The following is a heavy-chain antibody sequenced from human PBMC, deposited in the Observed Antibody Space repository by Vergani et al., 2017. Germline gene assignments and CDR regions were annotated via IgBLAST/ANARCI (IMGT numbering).Heavy chain of an antibody. CDR2: IYYSGST. J-gene: IGHJ4*02. D-gene: IGHD5/OR15-5a*01. Sequence: QVQLQESGPGLVKPSETLFLLCSVSGGSISSYYWSWIRQPPGRGLEWIGYIYYSGSTNYNPSLKSRVTISVDTSKNQFSLKLSSVTAADTAVYYCAGQPIVWAADWGQGTLVTVSS. CDR1: GGSISSYY. CDR3: AGQPIVWAAD. V-gene: IGHV4-59*01.